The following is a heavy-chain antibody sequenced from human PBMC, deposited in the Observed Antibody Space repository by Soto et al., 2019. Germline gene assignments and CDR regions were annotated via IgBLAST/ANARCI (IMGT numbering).Heavy chain of an antibody. CDR1: GFTFSSYA. CDR2: ISYDGSNK. J-gene: IGHJ4*02. V-gene: IGHV3-30-3*01. CDR3: ARERAYDTAMVAAFDY. Sequence: PGGSLRLSCAASGFTFSSYAMHWVRQAPGKGLEWVAVISYDGSNKYYADSVKGRFTISRDNSKNTLYLQMNSLRAEDTAVYYCARERAYDTAMVAAFDYWGQGTLVTVSS. D-gene: IGHD5-18*01.